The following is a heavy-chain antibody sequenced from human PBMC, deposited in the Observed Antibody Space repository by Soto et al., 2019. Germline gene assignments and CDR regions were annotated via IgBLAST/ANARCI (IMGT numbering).Heavy chain of an antibody. CDR1: GGSINSGDYY. Sequence: SETLSLTYTVSGGSINSGDYYWIWIRQPPGKGLEWVGNLYYTGSTYYNPSLKSRLTISVDTSKKQFSLMVTSVTAADTAVYYCARYRYSDSLREYYFDYWGQGTPVTVSS. D-gene: IGHD3-22*01. V-gene: IGHV4-30-4*01. J-gene: IGHJ4*02. CDR3: ARYRYSDSLREYYFDY. CDR2: LYYTGST.